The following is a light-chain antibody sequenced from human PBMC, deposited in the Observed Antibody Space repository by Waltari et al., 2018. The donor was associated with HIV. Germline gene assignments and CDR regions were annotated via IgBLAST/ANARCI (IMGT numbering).Light chain of an antibody. Sequence: QTVVTQEPSFSVSPGGTVTLTCGLSPGSVPTTSYPSWYQHTPGQAPRTLIYNTNTRSSGVPDRFSGSILGNKAALNITGAQADDECDYYCVLYMGSGISVFGGGTKLTVL. CDR2: NTN. V-gene: IGLV8-61*01. J-gene: IGLJ2*01. CDR1: PGSVPTTSY. CDR3: VLYMGSGISV.